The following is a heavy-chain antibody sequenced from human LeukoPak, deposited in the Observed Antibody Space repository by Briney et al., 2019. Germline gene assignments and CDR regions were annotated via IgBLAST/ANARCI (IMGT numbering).Heavy chain of an antibody. CDR2: INSDGSST. Sequence: GGSLRLSCAASGFTFSSYWMHWVRQAPGKGLVWVSRINSDGSSTSYADSVKGRFTISRDNAKDTVDLQMNSLRADDTAVYYCARDVALYYDSTPGAFEIWGQGTMVTVSS. J-gene: IGHJ3*02. CDR1: GFTFSSYW. CDR3: ARDVALYYDSTPGAFEI. V-gene: IGHV3-74*01. D-gene: IGHD3-22*01.